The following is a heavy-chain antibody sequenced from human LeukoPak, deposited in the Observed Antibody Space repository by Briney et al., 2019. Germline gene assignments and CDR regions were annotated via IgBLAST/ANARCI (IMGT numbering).Heavy chain of an antibody. CDR3: ARALSDTSGYELAY. Sequence: GASVKVSCKASGGTFSNYTITWVRQAPGQGLEWMGRIIPGLSIINYAQKFQGRVTVTADKSTSTAYMELSSLRADDTAVYYCARALSDTSGYELAYWGQGTLVTVSS. V-gene: IGHV1-69*02. D-gene: IGHD3-22*01. CDR1: GGTFSNYT. CDR2: IIPGLSII. J-gene: IGHJ4*02.